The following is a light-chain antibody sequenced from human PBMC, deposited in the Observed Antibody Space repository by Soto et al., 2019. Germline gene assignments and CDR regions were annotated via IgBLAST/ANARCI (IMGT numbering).Light chain of an antibody. V-gene: IGKV3-20*01. CDR1: QSVSASF. Sequence: EIVFTQSPGTLSLSPGERATLSYRASQSVSASFLSWYQQKRGQAPRLLMFGASSRATGIPDRFSGSGSGTDFTLTISSLQPEDFATYYCQQSYSTPITFGQGTRLEIK. CDR2: GAS. J-gene: IGKJ5*01. CDR3: QQSYSTPIT.